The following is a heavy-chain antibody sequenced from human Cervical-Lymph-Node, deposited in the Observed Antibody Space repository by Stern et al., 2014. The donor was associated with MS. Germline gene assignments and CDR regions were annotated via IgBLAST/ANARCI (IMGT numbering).Heavy chain of an antibody. J-gene: IGHJ6*02. CDR3: ARVWGPIYLDV. D-gene: IGHD3-16*01. V-gene: IGHV1-69*08. CDR1: GGTFTSYK. Sequence: QVQLVQSGPEVKKPGSSVKVSCKASGGTFTSYKINWVRQAPGQGLEWVGRIIPMLGTTNYAQKFQGRVTITADRSTNTAYMELSSLRSEDTAVYYCARVWGPIYLDVWGQGTTVTVSS. CDR2: IIPMLGTT.